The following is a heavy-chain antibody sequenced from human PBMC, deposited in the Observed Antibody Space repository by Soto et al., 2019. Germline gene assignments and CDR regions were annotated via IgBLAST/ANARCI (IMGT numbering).Heavy chain of an antibody. J-gene: IGHJ6*02. CDR2: ISGSGGST. V-gene: IGHV3-23*01. D-gene: IGHD2-2*01. Sequence: GGSLRLSCAASGFTFSSYAMSWVRQAPGKGLEWVSAISGSGGSTYYADSVKGRFTISRDNSKNTLYLQMNSLRAEDTAVYKWAKKNYAYYYYYGMYAWGQGTTVTVSS. CDR3: AKKNYAYYYYYGMYA. CDR1: GFTFSSYA.